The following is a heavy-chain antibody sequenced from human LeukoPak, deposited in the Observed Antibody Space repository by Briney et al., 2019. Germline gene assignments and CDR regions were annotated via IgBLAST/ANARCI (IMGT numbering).Heavy chain of an antibody. V-gene: IGHV3-48*02. CDR3: ARDYQWSFDY. Sequence: GGSLRLSCAASEFTFSSYSMNWVRQAPGEGLEWVSYISSRSNIISYADSVKGRFTISTDNAKNSLYLQMNSLRDEDTAVYYCARDYQWSFDYWGQGTLVTVSS. D-gene: IGHD2-15*01. J-gene: IGHJ4*02. CDR1: EFTFSSYS. CDR2: ISSRSNII.